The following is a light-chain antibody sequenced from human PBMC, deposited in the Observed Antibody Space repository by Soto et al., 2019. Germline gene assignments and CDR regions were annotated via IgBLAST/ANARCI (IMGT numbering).Light chain of an antibody. CDR1: SSDIGSYNL. J-gene: IGLJ1*01. Sequence: QSALTQPASLSGSPGQSITISCTGTSSDIGSYNLVSWYQQHPGKVPKVMIYEVDKRPSGVSNRFSGSKSGNTASLTISGLQAEDEADYYCWAYAGSNSDVFGTGTKVTVL. V-gene: IGLV2-23*02. CDR2: EVD. CDR3: WAYAGSNSDV.